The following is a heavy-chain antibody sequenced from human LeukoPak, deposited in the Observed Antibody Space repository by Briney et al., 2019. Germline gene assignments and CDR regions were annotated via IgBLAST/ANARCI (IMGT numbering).Heavy chain of an antibody. Sequence: GGSLRLSCAASGFTFNDYWMSWVRQAPGKGLEWVANIKEDGSEKDYVDSVEGRFAISRDNAKKSLYLQMKSLRAEDTAAYYCARNYDMDDWGQGTLVTVSS. CDR3: ARNYDMDD. D-gene: IGHD3-9*01. CDR1: GFTFNDYW. J-gene: IGHJ4*02. CDR2: IKEDGSEK. V-gene: IGHV3-7*01.